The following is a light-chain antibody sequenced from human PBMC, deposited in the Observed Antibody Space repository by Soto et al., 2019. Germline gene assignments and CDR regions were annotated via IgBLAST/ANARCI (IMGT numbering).Light chain of an antibody. CDR3: SSYTTYNTLV. Sequence: QSALTQPASVSGSPGQSITISCTGTSSDIGTFNFVSWYQQHPGKAPKLMLYVVTDRPSGVSNRFSGSKSGNTASLTISGLQPEDEADYYCSSYTTYNTLVFGGGTKLTVL. V-gene: IGLV2-14*03. J-gene: IGLJ3*02. CDR1: SSDIGTFNF. CDR2: VVT.